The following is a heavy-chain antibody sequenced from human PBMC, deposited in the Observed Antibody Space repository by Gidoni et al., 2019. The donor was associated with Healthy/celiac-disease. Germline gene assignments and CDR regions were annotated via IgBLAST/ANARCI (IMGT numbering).Heavy chain of an antibody. D-gene: IGHD5-12*01. CDR2: ISSSSSYI. Sequence: EVQLVESGGGLVKPGGSLRLSCASSGFPFSSYSMNWVRQAPGKGLEWVSSISSSSSYIYYADSVKGRFTISRDNAKNSLYLQMNSLRAEDTAVYYCARKRAVEMATISDYWGQGTLVTVSS. CDR3: ARKRAVEMATISDY. CDR1: GFPFSSYS. J-gene: IGHJ4*02. V-gene: IGHV3-21*01.